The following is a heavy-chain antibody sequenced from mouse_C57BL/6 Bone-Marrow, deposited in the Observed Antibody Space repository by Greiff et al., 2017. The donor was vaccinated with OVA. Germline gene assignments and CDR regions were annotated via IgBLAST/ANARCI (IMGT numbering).Heavy chain of an antibody. CDR2: IYPNYGTT. J-gene: IGHJ4*01. CDR1: GYSFTDYN. D-gene: IGHD1-1*01. V-gene: IGHV1-39*01. CDR3: ARNADFLLRYYDSLDY. Sequence: EVQLQQSGPELVKPGASVKISCKASGYSFTDYNMNWVKQSNGKSLEWIGVIYPNYGTTSYNQKFKGKATLTVDQSSSTVYMQLNSLTSEDSAVYYCARNADFLLRYYDSLDYWGQGTSVTVSS.